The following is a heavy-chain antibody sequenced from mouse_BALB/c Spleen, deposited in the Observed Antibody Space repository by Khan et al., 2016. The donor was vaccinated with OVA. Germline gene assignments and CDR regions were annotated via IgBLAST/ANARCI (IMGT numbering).Heavy chain of an antibody. D-gene: IGHD2-1*01. J-gene: IGHJ4*01. Sequence: VQLQESGPGLVAPSQSLSITCTVSGFSLTSYGVNWVRQPPGKGLEWLGVIWGDGSTNYHSTLRSRLSISKDNSKNQVFLKLNSLQTDDTATYYCAKWGNSYYATDYWGQGTSVTVSS. V-gene: IGHV2-3*01. CDR1: GFSLTSYG. CDR3: AKWGNSYYATDY. CDR2: IWGDGST.